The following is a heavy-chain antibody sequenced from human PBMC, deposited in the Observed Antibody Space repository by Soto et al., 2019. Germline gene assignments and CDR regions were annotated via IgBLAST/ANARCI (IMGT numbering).Heavy chain of an antibody. CDR3: ARGIAVAGTIFDY. CDR2: INPSGGST. Sequence: QVQLVQSGAEVKKPGASVKVSCKASGYTFTSYYMHWVRQAPGQGLEWMGIINPSGGSTSYAQKFQGRVTMTXXXXXXXXXXXXXXXRSXXXXXYYCARGIAVAGTIFDYWGQGTLVTVSS. J-gene: IGHJ4*02. CDR1: GYTFTSYY. V-gene: IGHV1-46*01. D-gene: IGHD6-19*01.